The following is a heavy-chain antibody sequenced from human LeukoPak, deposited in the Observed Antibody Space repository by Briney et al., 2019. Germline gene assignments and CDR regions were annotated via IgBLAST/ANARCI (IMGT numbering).Heavy chain of an antibody. D-gene: IGHD3-22*01. V-gene: IGHV1-8*02. CDR1: GYTFTSYD. CDR3: ARLDYYDSSGYPLPFDY. J-gene: IGHJ4*02. Sequence: ASVKVSCKASGYTFTSYDINWVRQATGQGLEWMGWMNPNSGNTGYAQKFQGRVTMTTDTSTSTAYMELRSLRSDDTAVYYCARLDYYDSSGYPLPFDYWGQGTLVTVSS. CDR2: MNPNSGNT.